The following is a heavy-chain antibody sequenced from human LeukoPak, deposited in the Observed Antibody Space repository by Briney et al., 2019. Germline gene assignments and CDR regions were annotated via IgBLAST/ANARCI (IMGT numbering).Heavy chain of an antibody. CDR3: AIHIVVVTTARDAFDI. Sequence: GGSLRLSCAASGFTFKSYAMIWVRQAPGKGLESVSSISTAGDRTYYTDSVKGRFAISRDNSKNTLYLQMNSPRAEDTAVYYCAIHIVVVTTARDAFDIWGQGTVVTVSS. D-gene: IGHD2-21*02. J-gene: IGHJ3*02. CDR1: GFTFKSYA. V-gene: IGHV3-23*01. CDR2: ISTAGDRT.